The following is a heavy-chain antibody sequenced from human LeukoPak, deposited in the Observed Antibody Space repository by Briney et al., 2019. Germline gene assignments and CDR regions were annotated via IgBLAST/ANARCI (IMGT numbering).Heavy chain of an antibody. J-gene: IGHJ4*02. CDR3: AAVGRDSSSSYLFDY. Sequence: GGSLRLSCSASGFTFSSYAMHWVRQAPGKGLEYVSAISSNGGSTYYADSVKGRFTISRDNSKNTLYLQMSSLRAEDTAVYYCAAVGRDSSSSYLFDYWGQGTLVTVSS. CDR1: GFTFSSYA. CDR2: ISSNGGST. V-gene: IGHV3-64D*09. D-gene: IGHD6-6*01.